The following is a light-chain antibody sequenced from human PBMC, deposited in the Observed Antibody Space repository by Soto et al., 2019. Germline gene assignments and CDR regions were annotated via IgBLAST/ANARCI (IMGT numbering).Light chain of an antibody. Sequence: EIVLTQSPGTLSLSAGERATLSCRASQSFSSTYLAWYQQKPGQAPRLLIYGASTRATGIPDRFSGSGSGTDFTLTISRLEPEDFAVYYCKYYGSSPRDTFGQGTKLEIK. V-gene: IGKV3-20*01. CDR3: KYYGSSPRDT. CDR1: QSFSSTY. J-gene: IGKJ2*01. CDR2: GAS.